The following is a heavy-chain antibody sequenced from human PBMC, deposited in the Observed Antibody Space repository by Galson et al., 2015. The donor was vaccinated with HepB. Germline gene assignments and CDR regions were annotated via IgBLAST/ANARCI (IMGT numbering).Heavy chain of an antibody. Sequence: SVKVSCKASGYIFTDYFMYWVRQAPGQGLEWVGTINPSGGSTSYARKFQGRVTLTRDTSTRTVYMDLSSLRSEDTAVYYCARASSMTAPFDCWGQGTLVAVSS. CDR2: INPSGGST. D-gene: IGHD3-10*01. V-gene: IGHV1-46*01. J-gene: IGHJ4*02. CDR1: GYIFTDYF. CDR3: ARASSMTAPFDC.